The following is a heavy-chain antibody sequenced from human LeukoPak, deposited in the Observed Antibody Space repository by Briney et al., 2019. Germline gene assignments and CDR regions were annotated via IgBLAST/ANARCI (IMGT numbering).Heavy chain of an antibody. D-gene: IGHD3-22*01. CDR3: ARAMNSWFLLDLDY. V-gene: IGHV1-2*02. CDR1: VYTFSDFY. J-gene: IGHJ4*02. CDR2: IDPNSGDT. Sequence: ASVKVSCKASVYTFSDFYIHCVRQAPGQGLEWMGWIDPNSGDTKYVEKFQGRVTMTRDKSISTAYMVLSSLRCDDTAMYYCARAMNSWFLLDLDYWGQGNLVTVSS.